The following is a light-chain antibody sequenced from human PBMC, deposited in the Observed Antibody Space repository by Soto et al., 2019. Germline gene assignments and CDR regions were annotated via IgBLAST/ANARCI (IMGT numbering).Light chain of an antibody. CDR2: DTS. J-gene: IGKJ4*01. CDR3: QQSGSWPLT. CDR1: QSVSSY. Sequence: EIVLTQSQATLSLSPGERATLSCRASQSVSSYLAWYQQKPGQAPRLLIHDTSNRATGIPARFSGSGSGTDFTLTISSLEAEDFAVYYCQQSGSWPLTFGGGTKVEIK. V-gene: IGKV3-11*01.